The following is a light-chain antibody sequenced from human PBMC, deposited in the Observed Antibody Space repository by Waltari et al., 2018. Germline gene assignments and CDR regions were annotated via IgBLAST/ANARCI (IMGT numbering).Light chain of an antibody. CDR2: WAS. Sequence: DIVMTQSPDSLAVSLGERATINCNASQSVLYTANNKNFLTWYQQKPGQPPKLLIYWASTRESGVPDRFSGSGSGTDFTLTISSLQAEDVAVYYCQQFHSTPVTFGQGTKLEIK. V-gene: IGKV4-1*01. CDR3: QQFHSTPVT. CDR1: QSVLYTANNKNF. J-gene: IGKJ2*01.